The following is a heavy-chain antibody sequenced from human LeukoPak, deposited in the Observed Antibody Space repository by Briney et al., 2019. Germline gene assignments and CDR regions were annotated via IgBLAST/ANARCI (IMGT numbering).Heavy chain of an antibody. CDR3: VLTVVNAFDI. V-gene: IGHV3-7*01. CDR2: IKQDGSEK. D-gene: IGHD2-21*02. Sequence: PGGSLRLSCAASGFTFDNYAMHWVRQAPGKGLEWVANIKQDGSEKYYVDSVKGRFTISRDNAKNSLYLQMNSLRAEDTAVYYCVLTVVNAFDIWGQGTLVTVSS. CDR1: GFTFDNYA. J-gene: IGHJ3*02.